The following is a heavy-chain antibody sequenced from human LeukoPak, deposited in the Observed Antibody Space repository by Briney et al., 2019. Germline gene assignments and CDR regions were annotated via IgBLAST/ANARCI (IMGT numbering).Heavy chain of an antibody. CDR3: ATTTVTHGYFDL. J-gene: IGHJ2*01. CDR1: GFTFSSYG. Sequence: GGSLRLSCAASGFTFSSYGMHWVRLAPGKGLEWVAFIRYDESNKYYADSVKGRFTISRDNSKKTLYLQMNSLRAEDTAVYYCATTTVTHGYFDLWGRGTLVTVSS. CDR2: IRYDESNK. V-gene: IGHV3-30*02. D-gene: IGHD4-17*01.